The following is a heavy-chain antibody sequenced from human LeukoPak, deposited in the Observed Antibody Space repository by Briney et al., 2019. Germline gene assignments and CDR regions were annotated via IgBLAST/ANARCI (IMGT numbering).Heavy chain of an antibody. D-gene: IGHD3-3*01. Sequence: PSETLSLTCTVSGGSISSGGFYWSWIRQHPGKGLEWIGYIYYSGSTYYNPSLKSRVIISVDTSKNQFSLKLSSVTAADTAVYYCARDRAYDFWSGYSSYNWFDPWGQGTLVTVSS. CDR2: IYYSGST. J-gene: IGHJ5*02. CDR3: ARDRAYDFWSGYSSYNWFDP. CDR1: GGSISSGGFY. V-gene: IGHV4-31*03.